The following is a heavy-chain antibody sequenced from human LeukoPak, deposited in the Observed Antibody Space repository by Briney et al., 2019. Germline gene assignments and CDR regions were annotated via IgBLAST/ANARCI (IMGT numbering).Heavy chain of an antibody. Sequence: PRGSLRLSCAASGFTVSSNYMSWVRQAPGKGLEWVSVIYSGGSTYYADFVKGRFTISRDNSKNTLYLQMNSLRAEDTAVYYCARGGIDDAFDIWGQGTMVTVSS. D-gene: IGHD3-16*01. V-gene: IGHV3-53*01. CDR2: IYSGGST. CDR3: ARGGIDDAFDI. J-gene: IGHJ3*02. CDR1: GFTVSSNY.